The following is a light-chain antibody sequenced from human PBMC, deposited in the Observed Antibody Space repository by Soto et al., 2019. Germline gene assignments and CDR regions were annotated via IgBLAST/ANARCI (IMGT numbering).Light chain of an antibody. CDR2: AAS. CDR1: KSISSY. J-gene: IGKJ2*01. CDR3: QQSYSTPHT. V-gene: IGKV1-39*01. Sequence: DIQMTQSPSSLSASVGDRVTITCRASKSISSYLNWYQQKPGKAPKVLIYAASSLQSGVPLRFSGSGSGTDFTLTISSLQPADSATYYCQQSYSTPHTFGQGTKLEIK.